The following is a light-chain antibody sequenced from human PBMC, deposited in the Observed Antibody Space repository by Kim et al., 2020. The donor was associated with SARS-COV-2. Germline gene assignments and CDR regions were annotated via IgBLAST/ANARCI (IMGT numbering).Light chain of an antibody. CDR3: QQYGSSPYT. J-gene: IGKJ2*01. V-gene: IGKV3-20*01. CDR1: QSVSSSY. CDR2: GAS. Sequence: LSPGERATLSCRASQSVSSSYLAWYQQKPGQAPRLLIYGASSSATVIPYRFSGSGSGTDFTLTISILEPEDFAVYYCQQYGSSPYTFGQGTNLEI.